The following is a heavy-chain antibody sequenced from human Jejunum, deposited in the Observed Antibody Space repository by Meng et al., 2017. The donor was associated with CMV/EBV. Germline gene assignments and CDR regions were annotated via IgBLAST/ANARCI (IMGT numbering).Heavy chain of an antibody. CDR1: GVTLRSFV. J-gene: IGHJ4*02. CDR3: ATCLLGSNCVHPYY. D-gene: IGHD4-11*01. V-gene: IGHV3-64*02. Sequence: SGVTLRSFVMHWVRQAPGKGMEYVSAINGNGGSTHYADSVKGRFTVSRDNSKNTLYLQMGSLRTEDMSVYYCATCLLGSNCVHPYYWGLGTLVTVSS. CDR2: INGNGGST.